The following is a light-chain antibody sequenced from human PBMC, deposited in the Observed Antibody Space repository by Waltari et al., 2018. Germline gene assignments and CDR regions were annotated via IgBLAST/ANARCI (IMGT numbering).Light chain of an antibody. V-gene: IGKV3-11*01. CDR2: DTS. Sequence: EVVLTQSPATLSLSPGERATLSCRASGNVKRHLAWYQQKPGQAPRLLLYDTSNRATGVPARFSGSGSGTDFTLTINSLEPEDFAIYYCQQRNDWPPWTFGQGTKVETK. J-gene: IGKJ1*01. CDR1: GNVKRH. CDR3: QQRNDWPPWT.